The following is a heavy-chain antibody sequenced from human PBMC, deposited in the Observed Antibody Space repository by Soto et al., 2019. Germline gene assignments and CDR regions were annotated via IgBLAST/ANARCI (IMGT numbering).Heavy chain of an antibody. V-gene: IGHV4-34*01. CDR3: ARGATWIAARRNWFDP. J-gene: IGHJ5*02. CDR1: GGSFSGYY. Sequence: SETLSLTCAVYGGSFSGYYWSWIRQPPGKGLEWIGEINHSGSTNYNPSLKSRVTISVDTSKKQFSLKLSSVTAADTAVYYCARGATWIAARRNWFDPWGQGTLVTVSS. D-gene: IGHD6-6*01. CDR2: INHSGST.